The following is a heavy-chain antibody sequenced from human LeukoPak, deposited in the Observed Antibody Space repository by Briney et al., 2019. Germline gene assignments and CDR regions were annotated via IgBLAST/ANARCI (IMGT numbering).Heavy chain of an antibody. J-gene: IGHJ4*02. CDR2: INHSGST. CDR3: ARDRGLRYFDWSLGY. D-gene: IGHD3-9*01. V-gene: IGHV4-34*01. CDR1: GGSFSGYC. Sequence: SETLSLTCAVYGGSFSGYCWSWIRQPPGKGLEWIGEINHSGSTNYNPSLKSRVTISVDTSKNQFSLKLSSVTAADTAVYYCARDRGLRYFDWSLGYWGQGTLVTVSS.